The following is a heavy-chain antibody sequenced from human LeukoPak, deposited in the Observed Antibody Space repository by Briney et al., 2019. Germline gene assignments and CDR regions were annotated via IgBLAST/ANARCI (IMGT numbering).Heavy chain of an antibody. CDR2: INTNTGNP. CDR1: GYTFTSYA. D-gene: IGHD2-2*01. J-gene: IGHJ5*02. Sequence: GASVKVSCKASGYTFTSYAMNWVRQAPGQGLEWMGWINTNTGNPTYAQGFTGRFVFSLDTSVSTAYLQISSLKAEDTAVYYCASEYCSSTSCPFDPWGQGTLVTVSS. V-gene: IGHV7-4-1*02. CDR3: ASEYCSSTSCPFDP.